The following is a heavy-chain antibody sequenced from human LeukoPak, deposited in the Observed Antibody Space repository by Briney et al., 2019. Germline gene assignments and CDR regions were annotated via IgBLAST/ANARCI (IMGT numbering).Heavy chain of an antibody. V-gene: IGHV1-46*01. CDR2: INPSGGGT. Sequence: ASVKVSCKASGYTFTSYYMHWVRQAPGQGLEWMGIINPSGGGTSYAQKFQGRVTMTRDTSISTAYMELSRLRSDDTAVYYCAREGGITIFGVAHLNMDVWGKGTTVTVSS. CDR3: AREGGITIFGVAHLNMDV. CDR1: GYTFTSYY. D-gene: IGHD3-3*01. J-gene: IGHJ6*03.